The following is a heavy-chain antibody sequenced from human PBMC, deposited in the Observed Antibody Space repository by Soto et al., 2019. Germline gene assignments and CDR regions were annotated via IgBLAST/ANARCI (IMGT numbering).Heavy chain of an antibody. D-gene: IGHD1-26*01. CDR2: IYYSGSA. Sequence: SETLSLTCTVSGGSISSNAYYWGWVRQPPGKGLEWIGNIYYSGSAYYNPSLTSRVTISVDTSKNQFSLKLSSVTAADTALYYCARRPKRGSYSWCFDYWGQGTLVTVSS. CDR1: GGSISSNAYY. J-gene: IGHJ4*02. V-gene: IGHV4-39*01. CDR3: ARRPKRGSYSWCFDY.